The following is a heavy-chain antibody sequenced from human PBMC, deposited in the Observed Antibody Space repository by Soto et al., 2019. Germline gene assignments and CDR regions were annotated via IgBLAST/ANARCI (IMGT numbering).Heavy chain of an antibody. CDR3: ARDPARGGGSYLGYFDY. CDR2: IYYRGST. CDR1: GGSIRSGDNY. J-gene: IGHJ4*02. D-gene: IGHD3-10*01. Sequence: SETLSLTCTVSGGSIRSGDNYWSWIRQTPGKGLEWIGYIYYRGSTYYNQSLKSRVTISVDTSMNQFSLTLTSVTAADTAVFYCARDPARGGGSYLGYFDYWGQGTPVTVSS. V-gene: IGHV4-30-4*01.